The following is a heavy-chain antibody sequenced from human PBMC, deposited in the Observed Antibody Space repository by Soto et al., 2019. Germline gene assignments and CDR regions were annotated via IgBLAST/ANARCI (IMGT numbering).Heavy chain of an antibody. Sequence: QVQLVQSGAEVKKPGASVKVSCKASGYTFTSYGISWVRQAPGQGLEWMGWISAYNGNTNYAQKRQGSDTLNPDPPTSTAYIELRSLRYDDPGVYYCARGTTVETGSYLGQGTLVTVSS. CDR1: GYTFTSYG. J-gene: IGHJ4*02. V-gene: IGHV1-18*01. D-gene: IGHD4-17*01. CDR3: ARGTTVETGSY. CDR2: ISAYNGNT.